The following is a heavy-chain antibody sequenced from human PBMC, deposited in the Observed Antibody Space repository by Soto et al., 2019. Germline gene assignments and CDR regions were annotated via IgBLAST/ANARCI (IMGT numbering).Heavy chain of an antibody. D-gene: IGHD3-22*01. V-gene: IGHV4-39*01. CDR3: ARLGGYVSVGYYYLWDS. J-gene: IGHJ4*02. CDR2: INHSGST. CDR1: DGSMNSDSSY. Sequence: QLQLQESGPGLVKPSETLSLTCRVSDGSMNSDSSYWGWIRQPPGQGLEWIGVINHSGSTYHNLSLQGRVTMSVDASRNQFSLKLTSMTAADTAVYYCARLGGYVSVGYYYLWDSWGQGTLVTVSS.